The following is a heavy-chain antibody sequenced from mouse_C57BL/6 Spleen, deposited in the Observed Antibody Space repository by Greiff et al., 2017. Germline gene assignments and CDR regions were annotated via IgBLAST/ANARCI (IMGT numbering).Heavy chain of an antibody. CDR2: IDPDTGGT. Sequence: VQLQESGAELVRPGASVTLSCKASGYTFTDYEMHWVKQTPVHGLEWIGGIDPDTGGTAYNQKFKGKAILTVVKSSSTAYMELRSLTSEDSAVYCGTRDYNSSSYYAIDYWGQGTSVTVSS. D-gene: IGHD1-1*01. J-gene: IGHJ4*01. CDR3: TRDYNSSSYYAIDY. CDR1: GYTFTDYE. V-gene: IGHV1-15*01.